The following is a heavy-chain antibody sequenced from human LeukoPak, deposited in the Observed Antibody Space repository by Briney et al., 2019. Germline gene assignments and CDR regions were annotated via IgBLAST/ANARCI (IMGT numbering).Heavy chain of an antibody. D-gene: IGHD2-2*01. CDR1: GYTLTELS. CDR3: ATRSRDIVVVPASNYYYYMDV. V-gene: IGHV1-24*01. Sequence: ASVKVSCKVSGYTLTELSMHWVRQAPGKGLEWMGGFDPEDGETIYAQKFQGRVTMTEDTSTDTAYMELSSLRSEDTAVYYCATRSRDIVVVPASNYYYYMDVWGKGTTVTVSS. J-gene: IGHJ6*03. CDR2: FDPEDGET.